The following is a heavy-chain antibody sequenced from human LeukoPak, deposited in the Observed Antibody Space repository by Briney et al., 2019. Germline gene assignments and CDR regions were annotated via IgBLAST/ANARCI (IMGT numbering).Heavy chain of an antibody. CDR2: INQSGST. CDR3: ARRSGYSSSSGVNL. CDR1: GGSFNGYY. J-gene: IGHJ5*02. D-gene: IGHD6-6*01. V-gene: IGHV4-34*01. Sequence: PSETLSLTCAVYGGSFNGYYCNWIRQPPGKGLEWIGEINQSGSTNYNPSLKSRVTISVDTSKNQFSLKTNSVTAADTAVYYCARRSGYSSSSGVNLWGQGSLVTVSS.